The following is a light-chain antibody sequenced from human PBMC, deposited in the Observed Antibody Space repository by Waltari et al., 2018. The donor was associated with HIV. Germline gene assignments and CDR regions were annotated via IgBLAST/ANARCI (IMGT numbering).Light chain of an antibody. V-gene: IGKV2D-29*02. CDR3: MQSLQVPYT. J-gene: IGKJ2*01. CDR2: TVS. CDR1: QNLLYSAGETY. Sequence: DVVMNQTPLSMSVTPGQPASLACKHSQNLLYSAGETYLYWHLWWPGQSPQLLIYTVSNRFSEVPDRFSGSGSGTDFTLKISRVEAEDVGVYYCMQSLQVPYTFGQGTKLEIK.